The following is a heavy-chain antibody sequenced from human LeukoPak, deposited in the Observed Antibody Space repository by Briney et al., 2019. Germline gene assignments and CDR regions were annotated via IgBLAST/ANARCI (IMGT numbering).Heavy chain of an antibody. V-gene: IGHV4-39*01. J-gene: IGHJ4*02. CDR3: ARGRPNYYDSSGYYYY. D-gene: IGHD3-22*01. CDR1: GGSIRSSYYY. Sequence: SETLSLTCTVSGGSIRSSYYYWGWIRQPPGKGLEWIGSIYDSGSTYYNPSLKSRVTISVDTSKNQFSLKLNSVTAADTAVYYCARGRPNYYDSSGYYYYWGQGTLVTVSS. CDR2: IYDSGST.